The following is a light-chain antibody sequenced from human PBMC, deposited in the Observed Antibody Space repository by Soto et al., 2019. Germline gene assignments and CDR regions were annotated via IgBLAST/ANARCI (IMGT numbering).Light chain of an antibody. CDR1: QGISSY. V-gene: IGKV1-9*01. CDR3: QQLNNYPYT. J-gene: IGKJ2*01. CDR2: GAS. Sequence: IQLTQSPSYLYASVGDRVTVTCRASQGISSYLAWYQQKPGKAPKLLIYGASILQSGVPSRFSGSGSGTDITLTISSLQPEDFATYYCQQLNNYPYTFGQGSKLEIK.